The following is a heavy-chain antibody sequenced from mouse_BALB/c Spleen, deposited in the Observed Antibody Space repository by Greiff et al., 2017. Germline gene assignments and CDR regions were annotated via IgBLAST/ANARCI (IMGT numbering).Heavy chain of an antibody. J-gene: IGHJ1*01. Sequence: EVKLVESGGDLVKPGGSLKLSCAASGFTFSSYGMSWVRQTPDKRLEWVATISSGGSYTYYPDSVKGRFTISRDNAKNTLYLQMSSLKSEDTAMYYCARPYDYDGYFDVWGAGTTVTVSS. V-gene: IGHV5-6*01. CDR1: GFTFSSYG. CDR2: ISSGGSYT. D-gene: IGHD2-4*01. CDR3: ARPYDYDGYFDV.